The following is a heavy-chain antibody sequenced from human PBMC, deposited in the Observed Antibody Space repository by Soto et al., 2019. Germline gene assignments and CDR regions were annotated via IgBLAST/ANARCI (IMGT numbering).Heavy chain of an antibody. Sequence: PGGSLRLSCAASGFIFNTYWMHWVRQAPGKGLVWISRINSGGSIADYADSVRGRITISRDNTKNTLYLQMNSLRAGDTAVYYCAKEGGRGGGSFDYWGQGTLVTAPQ. V-gene: IGHV3-74*01. CDR3: AKEGGRGGGSFDY. D-gene: IGHD3-16*01. CDR1: GFIFNTYW. CDR2: INSGGSIA. J-gene: IGHJ4*02.